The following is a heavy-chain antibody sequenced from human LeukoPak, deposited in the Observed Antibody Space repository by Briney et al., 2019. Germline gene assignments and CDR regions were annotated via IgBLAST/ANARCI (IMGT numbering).Heavy chain of an antibody. V-gene: IGHV4-38-2*01. Sequence: SETLSLTCAVSGYPISNGYYWGWIRQPPGKGLEWIGSIYYSGNTYDNPSLKSRVTISLDTSKNQFSLRLSSVTASDTAVYYCARHRLFDTTGYYYDFDYWGQGTLITVSS. CDR3: ARHRLFDTTGYYYDFDY. CDR1: GYPISNGYY. J-gene: IGHJ4*02. CDR2: IYYSGNT. D-gene: IGHD3-22*01.